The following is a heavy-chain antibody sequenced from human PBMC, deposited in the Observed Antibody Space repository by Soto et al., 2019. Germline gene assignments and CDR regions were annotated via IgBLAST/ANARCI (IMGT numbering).Heavy chain of an antibody. Sequence: QVHLVHSGAEVKKPGASVRVSCKASGYTFSNYGISWVRQAPGQGLEWMGWISAYSGKTNYAQSLQVRVTMTTDTSTNTAYMELTSLTSDDTAVYYCARTGELRLDSWGQGTLVTVSS. CDR1: GYTFSNYG. V-gene: IGHV1-18*01. D-gene: IGHD1-7*01. CDR3: ARTGELRLDS. J-gene: IGHJ4*02. CDR2: ISAYSGKT.